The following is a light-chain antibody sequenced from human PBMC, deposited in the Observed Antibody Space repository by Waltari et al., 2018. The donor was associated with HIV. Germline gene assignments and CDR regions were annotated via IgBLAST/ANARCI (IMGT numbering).Light chain of an antibody. CDR1: SSDVGGYNY. J-gene: IGLJ1*01. Sequence: QSALTQPASVSGSPGQSITISCAGTSSDVGGYNYVSWYQQHPGQAPKLMIYDVSKRPSGVSNRFSGSKSGNTASLTISGLQAEDEADYYCCSYARTSTYVFGTGTKVTVL. V-gene: IGLV2-23*02. CDR3: CSYARTSTYV. CDR2: DVS.